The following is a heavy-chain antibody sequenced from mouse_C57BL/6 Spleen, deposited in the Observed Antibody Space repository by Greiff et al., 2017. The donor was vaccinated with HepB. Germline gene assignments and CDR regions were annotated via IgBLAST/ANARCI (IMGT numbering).Heavy chain of an antibody. Sequence: VQLQQSGAELVKPGASVKISCKASGYAFSSYWMNWVKQRPGKGLEWIGEIYPRSGNTYYNEKFKGKATLTADKSSSTAYMELRSLTSEDSAVYFCAGYSTLDYWGQGTTLTVSS. CDR1: GYAFSSYW. J-gene: IGHJ2*01. CDR2: IYPRSGNT. V-gene: IGHV1-80*01. CDR3: AGYSTLDY. D-gene: IGHD2-5*01.